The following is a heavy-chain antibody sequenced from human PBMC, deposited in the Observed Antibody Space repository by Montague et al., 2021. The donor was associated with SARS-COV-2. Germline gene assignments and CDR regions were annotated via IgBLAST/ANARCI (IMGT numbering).Heavy chain of an antibody. J-gene: IGHJ6*02. CDR1: GFTFSSYE. D-gene: IGHD3-22*01. CDR3: ARDGGSRCDSSGYCRYYYYGMDV. V-gene: IGHV3-48*03. CDR2: ISSSGSTI. Sequence: SLRLSCAASGFTFSSYEMNWVRQAPGKGLEWVSYISSSGSTIYYADSVKGRFTISRDNAKNSLYLQMNSLRAEDTAVYYCARDGGSRCDSSGYCRYYYYGMDVWGQGTTVTVSS.